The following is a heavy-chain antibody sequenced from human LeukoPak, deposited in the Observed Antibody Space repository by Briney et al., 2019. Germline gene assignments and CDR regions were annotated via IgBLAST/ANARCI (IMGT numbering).Heavy chain of an antibody. CDR1: GGSFSGYY. Sequence: PSEALSLTCAVYGGSFSGYYWSWIRQPPGKGLEWIGEINHSGSTNYNPSLKSRVTISVDTSKNQFSLNLSSETAADTAVYYCARREGDTSMVRSFDYWGQGTLVTVSS. CDR2: INHSGST. D-gene: IGHD5-18*01. J-gene: IGHJ4*02. CDR3: ARREGDTSMVRSFDY. V-gene: IGHV4-34*01.